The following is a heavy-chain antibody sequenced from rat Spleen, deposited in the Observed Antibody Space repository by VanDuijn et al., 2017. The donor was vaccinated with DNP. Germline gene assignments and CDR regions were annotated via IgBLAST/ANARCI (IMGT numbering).Heavy chain of an antibody. J-gene: IGHJ1*01. Sequence: EVQLVESGGGLIQPGNSLKLSCVASGFTFSDYHMAWVRQAPKKGLEWVATITYDGTNTYYGDSVRGRFTISRDKAKSTLYLQLDSLRSEDTATYYCGTPTAPGLYWSFDFWGPGTMVTVSS. CDR2: ITYDGTNT. V-gene: IGHV5S10*01. D-gene: IGHD1-11*01. CDR3: GTPTAPGLYWSFDF. CDR1: GFTFSDYH.